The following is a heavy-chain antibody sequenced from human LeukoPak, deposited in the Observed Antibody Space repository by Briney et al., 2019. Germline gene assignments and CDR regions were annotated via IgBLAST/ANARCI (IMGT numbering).Heavy chain of an antibody. CDR2: ISGSGGST. CDR1: GFTFSSYA. V-gene: IGHV3-23*01. D-gene: IGHD3-3*01. J-gene: IGHJ4*02. CDR3: AKRPGRLTIKIFGQTDY. Sequence: GGSLRLSCAASGFTFSSYAMSWVRQAPGKGLEWVSAISGSGGSTYYADSVKGRFTISRDNSKNTLYLQMNSLRAEDTAVYYCAKRPGRLTIKIFGQTDYWGQGTLVTVSS.